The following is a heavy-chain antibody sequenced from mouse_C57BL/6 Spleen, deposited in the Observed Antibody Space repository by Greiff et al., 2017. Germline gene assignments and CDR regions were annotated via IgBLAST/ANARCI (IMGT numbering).Heavy chain of an antibody. Sequence: QVQLQQPGAELVRPGSSVKLSCKASGYTFTSYWMDWVKQRPGQGLEWIGNIYPSDSETHYNQKFKDKATLTVDKSSSTAYMQLSRITAEDSAVYYGRGGGDGYYAMDYWGQGTSVTVSA. V-gene: IGHV1-61*01. J-gene: IGHJ4*01. CDR1: GYTFTSYW. D-gene: IGHD2-3*01. CDR3: RGGGDGYYAMDY. CDR2: IYPSDSET.